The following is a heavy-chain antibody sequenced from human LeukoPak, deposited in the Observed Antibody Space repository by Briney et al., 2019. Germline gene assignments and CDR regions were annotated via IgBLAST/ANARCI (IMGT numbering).Heavy chain of an antibody. CDR3: ARDSSSIAARPDYYYYGMDV. J-gene: IGHJ6*02. D-gene: IGHD6-6*01. CDR1: GGTFSSYA. CDR2: IIPIFGIA. V-gene: IGHV1-69*04. Sequence: ASVKVSCKASGGTFSSYAISWVRQAPGQGLEWMGRIIPIFGIANYAQKFQGRVTITADKSTSTAYMELSSLRSADTAVYYCARDSSSIAARPDYYYYGMDVWGQGTTVTVSS.